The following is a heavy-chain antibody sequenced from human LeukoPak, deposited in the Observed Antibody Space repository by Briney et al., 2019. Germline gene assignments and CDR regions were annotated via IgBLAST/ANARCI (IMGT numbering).Heavy chain of an antibody. CDR3: ARYPYNAGDYPRKSGY. V-gene: IGHV4-59*08. CDR2: IHYSGDT. CDR1: GGSISSYF. Sequence: PETLSLTCTVSGGSISSYFWSWIRQPPGKGLEWIGYIHYSGDTNYNSSLKNRVTISLDASKNQFSLKLRSVTAADTAVYYCARYPYNAGDYPRKSGYGGQGILVTVSS. J-gene: IGHJ4*02. D-gene: IGHD4-17*01.